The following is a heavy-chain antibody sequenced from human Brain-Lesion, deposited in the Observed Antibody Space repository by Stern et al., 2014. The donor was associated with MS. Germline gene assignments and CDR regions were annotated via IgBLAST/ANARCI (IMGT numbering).Heavy chain of an antibody. CDR3: ARHDSVPRPSQLYSARDRCPGYFDY. CDR1: GGSISSSTYY. CDR2: IYYSGFT. Sequence: QLVESGPGLVKPSETLSLTCTVSGGSISSSTYYWAWIRQPPGKGLEWIGNIYYSGFTYYNPSLKSRVTISLDMPKNQFSLKLSSVTAADTAIYYCARHDSVPRPSQLYSARDRCPGYFDYWGQGTLVTVSS. D-gene: IGHD1-26*01. V-gene: IGHV4-39*01. J-gene: IGHJ4*02.